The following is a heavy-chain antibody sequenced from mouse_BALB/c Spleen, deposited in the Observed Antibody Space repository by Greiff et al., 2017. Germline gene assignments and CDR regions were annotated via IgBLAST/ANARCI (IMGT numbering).Heavy chain of an antibody. D-gene: IGHD2-4*01. Sequence: QVQLQQPGAELVRPGASVRISCKASGYTFTSYYIHWVKQRPGQGLEWIGWIYPGNVNTKYNEKFKGKATLTADKSSSTAYMQLSSLTSEDSAVYFCARGATMITTCIFAYWGQGTLVTVSA. CDR3: ARGATMITTCIFAY. CDR2: IYPGNVNT. CDR1: GYTFTSYY. J-gene: IGHJ3*01. V-gene: IGHV1S56*01.